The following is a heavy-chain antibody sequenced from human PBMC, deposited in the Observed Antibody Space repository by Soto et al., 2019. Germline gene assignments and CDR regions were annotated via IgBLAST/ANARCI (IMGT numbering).Heavy chain of an antibody. Sequence: GESLKISCKGSGYGFTSYWIGWVRQMPGKGLEWMGIIYPGDSDTRYSPSFQGQVTISADKSISTAYLQWSSLKASDTAMYYCARRSDFWSGYYTYYFDYWGQGTLVTVSS. CDR1: GYGFTSYW. V-gene: IGHV5-51*01. CDR3: ARRSDFWSGYYTYYFDY. J-gene: IGHJ4*02. D-gene: IGHD3-3*01. CDR2: IYPGDSDT.